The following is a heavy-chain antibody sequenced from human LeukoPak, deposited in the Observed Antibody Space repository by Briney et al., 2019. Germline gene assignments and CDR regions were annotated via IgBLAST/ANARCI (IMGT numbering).Heavy chain of an antibody. CDR3: ARDSNIMLGSGIRIRGAFDI. V-gene: IGHV3-33*01. D-gene: IGHD3-10*01. CDR1: GFTFSSYG. CDR2: IWYDGSNK. Sequence: GGSLRLSCAASGFTFSSYGMHWVRQAPGKGLEWVAVIWYDGSNKYYADSVKGRFTISRDNSKNTLYLQMNSLRAEDTAVYYCARDSNIMLGSGIRIRGAFDIWGQGTMVTVSS. J-gene: IGHJ3*02.